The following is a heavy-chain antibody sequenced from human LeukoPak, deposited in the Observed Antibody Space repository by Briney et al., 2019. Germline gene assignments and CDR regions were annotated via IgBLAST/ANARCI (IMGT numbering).Heavy chain of an antibody. V-gene: IGHV3-15*01. CDR2: IKSKTDGGTT. D-gene: IGHD1-14*01. J-gene: IGHJ4*02. CDR1: GFTFTNAW. Sequence: GGSLRLSCAASGFTFTNAWMSWVRQAPGKGLEWAGRIKSKTDGGTTDYAAPVKGRFTISRDDSKNMLFLQMNSLKTEDTAVYYRTTHLPYNYWGQGTLVTVSS. CDR3: TTHLPYNY.